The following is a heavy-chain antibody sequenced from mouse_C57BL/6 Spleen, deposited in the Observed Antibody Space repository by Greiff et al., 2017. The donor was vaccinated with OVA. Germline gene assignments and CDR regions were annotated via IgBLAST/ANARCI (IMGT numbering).Heavy chain of an antibody. CDR1: GYSFTGYY. Sequence: EVQLQESGPELVKPGASVKISCKASGYSFTGYYMNWVKQSPEKSLEWIGEINPSTGGTTYNQKFKAKATLTVDKSSSTAYMQLKSLTSEDSAVYYCAASYGNLAWFAYWGQGTLVTVSA. V-gene: IGHV1-42*01. CDR3: AASYGNLAWFAY. D-gene: IGHD2-1*01. CDR2: INPSTGGT. J-gene: IGHJ3*01.